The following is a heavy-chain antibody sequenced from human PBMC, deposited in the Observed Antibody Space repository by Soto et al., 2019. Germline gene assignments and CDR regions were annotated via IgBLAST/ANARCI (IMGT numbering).Heavy chain of an antibody. Sequence: GASVEVSCKASGYTFTGYYMHWVRQAPGQGLEWMGWINPNSGGTNYAQKFQGWVTMTRDTSISTAYMELSRLRSDDTAVYYCARAAPERYYDSSGYYFDRPFDYWGQGTLVTVSS. J-gene: IGHJ4*02. CDR2: INPNSGGT. CDR3: ARAAPERYYDSSGYYFDRPFDY. D-gene: IGHD3-22*01. V-gene: IGHV1-2*04. CDR1: GYTFTGYY.